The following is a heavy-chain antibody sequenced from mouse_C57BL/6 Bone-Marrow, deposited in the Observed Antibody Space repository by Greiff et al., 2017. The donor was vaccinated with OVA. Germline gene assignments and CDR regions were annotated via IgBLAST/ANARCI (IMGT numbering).Heavy chain of an antibody. CDR1: GFTFSDYG. D-gene: IGHD1-1*01. Sequence: EVKLVESGGGLVKPGGSLKLSCAASGFTFSDYGMHWVRQAPEKGLEWVAYISSGSSSIYYADTVKGRFTISRDNAKHNLFLQMTSLKSADPTLYYCARGYYGSSPGFSYWGKGTMVTVS. J-gene: IGHJ3*01. V-gene: IGHV5-17*01. CDR3: ARGYYGSSPGFSY. CDR2: ISSGSSSI.